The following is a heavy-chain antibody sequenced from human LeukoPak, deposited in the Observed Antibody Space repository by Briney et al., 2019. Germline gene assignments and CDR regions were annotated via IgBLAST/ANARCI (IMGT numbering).Heavy chain of an antibody. D-gene: IGHD2-2*01. CDR1: GGTFSSYA. CDR3: TRSDIVVVPAANFY. CDR2: IIPIFGTA. V-gene: IGHV1-69*13. Sequence: SVQVSCKASGGTFSSYAISWVRQDTGQGLEWMGGIIPIFGTANYAQKFQGRVTITADESTSTAYMELSSLRSEDTAVYYCTRSDIVVVPAANFYWGQGTLVTVSS. J-gene: IGHJ4*02.